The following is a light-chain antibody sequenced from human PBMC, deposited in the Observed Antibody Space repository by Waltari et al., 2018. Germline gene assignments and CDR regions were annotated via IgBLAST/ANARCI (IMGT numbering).Light chain of an antibody. CDR2: DNN. Sequence: QSVLTQPPSVFAAPGQTVTISCSGSTSNVGNTAAPWYQQPPGTAPKLLMYDNNKRPSGIPDRFSGSKSGTSATLGITGLQTGDEADYYCATWDSSLSAVVFGGGTKLTVL. CDR3: ATWDSSLSAVV. V-gene: IGLV1-51*01. CDR1: TSNVGNTA. J-gene: IGLJ2*01.